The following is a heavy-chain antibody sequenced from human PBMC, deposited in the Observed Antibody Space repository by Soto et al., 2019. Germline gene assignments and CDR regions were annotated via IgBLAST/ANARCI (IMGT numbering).Heavy chain of an antibody. Sequence: QVQLVQSGAEVKKPGASVKVSCKASGYTFTSYAMHWVRQAPGQRLEWMGWINAGNGNTKYSQKFQGRVTITRDTAASTAYMELSSLRSEDTAVYYCARGGGDIVVVPAAMSWFDPWGQGTLVTVSS. CDR1: GYTFTSYA. CDR2: INAGNGNT. D-gene: IGHD2-2*01. V-gene: IGHV1-3*01. J-gene: IGHJ5*02. CDR3: ARGGGDIVVVPAAMSWFDP.